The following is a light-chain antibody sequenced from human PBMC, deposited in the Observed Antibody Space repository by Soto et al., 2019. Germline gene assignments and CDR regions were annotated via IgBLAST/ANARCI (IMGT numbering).Light chain of an antibody. CDR2: DTS. CDR1: QGIGDT. J-gene: IGKJ5*01. V-gene: IGKV3-15*01. CDR3: QQRHMWPIT. Sequence: VVMRQSPATLSFSPGEGATLSCRASQGIGDTLAWYQHKPGQTPRLLIYDTSTRATGVPTRFSGSRSGAEFTLTINSLQSEDSAVYYCQQRHMWPITFGQGTRLEIK.